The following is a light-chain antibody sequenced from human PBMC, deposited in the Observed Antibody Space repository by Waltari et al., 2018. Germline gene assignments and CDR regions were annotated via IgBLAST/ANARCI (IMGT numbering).Light chain of an antibody. J-gene: IGLJ2*01. CDR3: QSYDNSLNAVI. CDR2: GNN. Sequence: QSVLTQPPSVSGAPGQRVTISCTGSFSNIGTSYDVHWYRQVPGTAPKLLIYGNNNRPSGVPDRVSGSKSGTSASLAITGLQAEDEADYFCQSYDNSLNAVIFGGGTK. V-gene: IGLV1-40*01. CDR1: FSNIGTSYD.